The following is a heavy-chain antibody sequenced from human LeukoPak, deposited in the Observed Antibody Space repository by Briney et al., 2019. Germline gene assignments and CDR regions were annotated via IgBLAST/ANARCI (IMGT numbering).Heavy chain of an antibody. Sequence: SETLSLTCTVSGGSITGFFWTWIRQSPGKGLEYIGYIYYSGTTDFNPTLKSRVSMSVDTSKNQFFLNLTSVTAADTAIYYCARHGSDWSFDLWGRGTLVTVSS. CDR2: IYYSGTT. CDR3: ARHGSDWSFDL. J-gene: IGHJ2*01. V-gene: IGHV4-59*01. CDR1: GGSITGFF. D-gene: IGHD6-19*01.